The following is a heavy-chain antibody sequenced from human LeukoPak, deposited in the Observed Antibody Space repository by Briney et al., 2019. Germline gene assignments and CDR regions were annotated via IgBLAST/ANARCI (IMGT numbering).Heavy chain of an antibody. CDR2: INPSGGST. CDR3: ASRFYYDSSGYHLRNYYYYGMDV. Sequence: GASVKVSCKASGYTFTSYYMHWVRQAPGQGLEWMGIINPSGGSTSYAQKFQGRVTMTRDTSTSTVYMELSSLRSEDTAVYYCASRFYYDSSGYHLRNYYYYGMDVWGQGTTVTVSS. CDR1: GYTFTSYY. J-gene: IGHJ6*02. D-gene: IGHD3-22*01. V-gene: IGHV1-46*01.